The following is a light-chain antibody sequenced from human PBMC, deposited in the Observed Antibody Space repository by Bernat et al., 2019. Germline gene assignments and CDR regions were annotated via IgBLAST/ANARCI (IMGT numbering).Light chain of an antibody. Sequence: EIVLTQSPGTLSLSPGERATLSCRASQSVSSSYLAWYQQKPAQAPRLLIYGASSRPTGIPDRFSGSGSGTDFTLTISRLEPEDFAVYYCQQYGSSPLFTFGPGTKVDIK. V-gene: IGKV3-20*01. CDR1: QSVSSSY. CDR2: GAS. CDR3: QQYGSSPLFT. J-gene: IGKJ3*01.